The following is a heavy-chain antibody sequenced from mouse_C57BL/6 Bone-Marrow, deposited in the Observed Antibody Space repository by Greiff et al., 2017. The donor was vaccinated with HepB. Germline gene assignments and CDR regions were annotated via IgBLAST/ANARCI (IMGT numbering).Heavy chain of an antibody. J-gene: IGHJ2*01. CDR3: AREGIYYYGSSYDFDY. V-gene: IGHV1-81*01. CDR1: GYTFTSYG. D-gene: IGHD1-1*01. CDR2: IYPRSGNT. Sequence: QVQLQQSGAELARPGASVKLSCKASGYTFTSYGISWVKQRTGQGLEWIGEIYPRSGNTYYNEKFKGNATLTADKSSSTAYMELRSLTSEDSAVYFCAREGIYYYGSSYDFDYWGQGTTLTVSS.